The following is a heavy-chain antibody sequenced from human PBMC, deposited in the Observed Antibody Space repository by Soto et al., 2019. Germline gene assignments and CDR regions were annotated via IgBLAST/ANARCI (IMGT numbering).Heavy chain of an antibody. CDR2: IWYDGSNK. Sequence: QVQLVESGGGVVQPGRSLRLSCAASGFTFSSYGMHWVRQAPGKGLEWVAVIWYDGSNKYYADSVKGRFTIPRDNSKNTLYLQMNSLRAEVTAVYYCARDHYYDSSGYLAPDYWGQGTLVTVSS. CDR3: ARDHYYDSSGYLAPDY. CDR1: GFTFSSYG. V-gene: IGHV3-33*01. D-gene: IGHD3-22*01. J-gene: IGHJ4*02.